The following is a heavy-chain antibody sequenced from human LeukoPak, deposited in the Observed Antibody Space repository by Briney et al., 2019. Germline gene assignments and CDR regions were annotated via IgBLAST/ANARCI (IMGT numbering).Heavy chain of an antibody. Sequence: GASVKVSCKASGYTFTSYDINWVRQATGQGLEWMGWMNPNSGKTGYAQKFQGRVTMTRNTSISTAYMELSSLRSEDTAVYYCARGRSVRGVRLDWFDPWGQGTLVTLSS. CDR3: ARGRSVRGVRLDWFDP. CDR1: GYTFTSYD. V-gene: IGHV1-8*01. D-gene: IGHD3-10*01. J-gene: IGHJ5*02. CDR2: MNPNSGKT.